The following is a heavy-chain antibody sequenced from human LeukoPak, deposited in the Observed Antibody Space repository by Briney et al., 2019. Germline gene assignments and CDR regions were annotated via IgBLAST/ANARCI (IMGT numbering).Heavy chain of an antibody. V-gene: IGHV4-4*09. Sequence: SETLSLTCTVSGGSISSYYWSWIRQPPGRGLEWIGYIYTSGSTNYNPSLKSRVTTSVDTSKNQFSLKLSSVTAADTAVYYCAGFHSRDFSFDYWGQGTLVTVSS. J-gene: IGHJ4*02. CDR1: GGSISSYY. CDR3: AGFHSRDFSFDY. D-gene: IGHD5-24*01. CDR2: IYTSGST.